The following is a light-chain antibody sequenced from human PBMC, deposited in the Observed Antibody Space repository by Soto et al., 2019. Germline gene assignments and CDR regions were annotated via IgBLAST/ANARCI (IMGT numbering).Light chain of an antibody. Sequence: DIQMTQSPSTLSASLGDRVTITCRASQSISSWLAWYQQKQGNAPKLLIYDASSMESGVPARFSGSGSGTEFTLTISSLEPDDFAAYYCQQYNSYSMYTFGQGTKLEIK. V-gene: IGKV1-5*01. J-gene: IGKJ2*01. CDR2: DAS. CDR1: QSISSW. CDR3: QQYNSYSMYT.